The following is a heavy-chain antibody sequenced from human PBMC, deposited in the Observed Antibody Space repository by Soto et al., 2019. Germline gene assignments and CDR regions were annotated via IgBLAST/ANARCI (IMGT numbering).Heavy chain of an antibody. V-gene: IGHV1-24*01. CDR3: ATKYFDFWSVYRSFIPGFDQ. CDR1: GYTLTELS. Sequence: ASVKVSCKVSGYTLTELSMHWVRQAPGKGLEWMGGFDSEDGETIYAQKFQGRVTMTEDTSTDTAYMELGSLTSEDTAVYYCATKYFDFWSVYRSFIPGFDQWGQGALVTVSS. J-gene: IGHJ4*02. D-gene: IGHD3-3*01. CDR2: FDSEDGET.